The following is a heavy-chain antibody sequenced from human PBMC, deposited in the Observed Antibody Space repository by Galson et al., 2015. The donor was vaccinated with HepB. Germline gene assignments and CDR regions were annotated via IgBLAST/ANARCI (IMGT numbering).Heavy chain of an antibody. V-gene: IGHV3-15*07. CDR2: IKSKTDGGTT. CDR3: SIVVVPAAIYYYYGMDV. J-gene: IGHJ6*02. D-gene: IGHD2-2*01. Sequence: SLRLSCAASGFTFSNAWMNWVRQAPGKGLEWVGRIKSKTDGGTTDYAAPVKGRFTISRDDSKNTLYLQMNSLKTEDTAVYYCSIVVVPAAIYYYYGMDVWGQGTTVTVSS. CDR1: GFTFSNAW.